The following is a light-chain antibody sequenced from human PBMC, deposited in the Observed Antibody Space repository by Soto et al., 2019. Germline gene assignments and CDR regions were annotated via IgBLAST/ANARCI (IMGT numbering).Light chain of an antibody. V-gene: IGKV3D-15*01. CDR2: GAS. CDR3: QQNNNSPRT. J-gene: IGKJ4*01. Sequence: IVMTQSPATLSVSPGERATLSCRASQSVSSNLAWYQQKPGQAPRLLIYGASTRATGIPARCSGSGSGTEFTLTISSLQSEDFAVYYCQQNNNSPRTIGGGTKVDIK. CDR1: QSVSSN.